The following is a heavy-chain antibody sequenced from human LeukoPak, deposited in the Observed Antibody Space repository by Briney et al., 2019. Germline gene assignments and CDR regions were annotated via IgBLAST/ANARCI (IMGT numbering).Heavy chain of an antibody. J-gene: IGHJ3*02. V-gene: IGHV4-4*03. CDR2: IYHDETT. D-gene: IGHD3-10*01. CDR1: GGSISSGTW. Sequence: PPETLSLTCTVSGGSISSGTWWNWVRQSPGKGLEWIGEIYHDETTNYSPSLKSRVTISVDKSKNHFSLKLSAVTAADTAVYYCARADTSGTSSSDAFDIWGQGTMVTVSS. CDR3: ARADTSGTSSSDAFDI.